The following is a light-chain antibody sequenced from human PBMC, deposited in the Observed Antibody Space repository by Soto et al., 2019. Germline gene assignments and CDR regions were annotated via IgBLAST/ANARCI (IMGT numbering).Light chain of an antibody. V-gene: IGLV1-44*01. CDR1: SSNIGSNT. CDR2: RNN. CDR3: AAWDDSLKGWV. Sequence: QSVLTQPPSASGTPGQRVTISCSGRSSNIGSNTVSWYQQLPGTAPKHLIYRNNQRPSGVPDRFSGSKSGTSASLAISGLQSEDEADYYCAAWDDSLKGWVFGGGTKLTVL. J-gene: IGLJ3*02.